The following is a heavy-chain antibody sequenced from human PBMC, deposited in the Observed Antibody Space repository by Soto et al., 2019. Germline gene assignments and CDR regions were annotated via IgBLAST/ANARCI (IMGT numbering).Heavy chain of an antibody. D-gene: IGHD3-10*01. Sequence: SHTLSLTCAISGDSVSSNSAAWNWIRQSPSRGLEWLGRTYYRSKWYNDYAVSVKSRITINPDTSKNQFSLQLNSVTPEDTAVYYCARDNLGVLWFGRRGWFDPWGQGTLVTVSS. CDR2: TYYRSKWYN. V-gene: IGHV6-1*01. CDR3: ARDNLGVLWFGRRGWFDP. J-gene: IGHJ5*02. CDR1: GDSVSSNSAA.